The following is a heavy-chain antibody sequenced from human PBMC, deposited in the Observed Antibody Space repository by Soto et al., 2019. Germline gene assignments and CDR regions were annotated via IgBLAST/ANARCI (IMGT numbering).Heavy chain of an antibody. D-gene: IGHD3-22*01. CDR1: GDSVSSNSAA. Sequence: PWQTLSLTCALSGDSVSSNSAAWNLIRQSPSRGLEWLGRTYYRSKWYKHYAVSVKSRITVNPDTSKNQFSLQLNSVTPEDTAVYYCARSGPGGYIDYWGQGTLVTVSS. CDR3: ARSGPGGYIDY. CDR2: TYYRSKWYK. V-gene: IGHV6-1*01. J-gene: IGHJ4*02.